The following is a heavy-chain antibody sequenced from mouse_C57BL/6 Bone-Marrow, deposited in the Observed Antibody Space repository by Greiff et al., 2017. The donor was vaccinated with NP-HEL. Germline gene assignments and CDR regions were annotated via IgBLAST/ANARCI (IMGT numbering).Heavy chain of an antibody. CDR2: IYPSDSET. CDR1: GYTFTSYW. Sequence: VQLQQPGAELVRPGSSVKLSCKASGYTFTSYWMDWVKQRPGQGLEWIGNIYPSDSETHYNQKFKDKATLTVDKSSSTAYMQLSSLTSEDYAVYYCARGASDYYGSTSFAYWGQGTLVTVSA. CDR3: ARGASDYYGSTSFAY. J-gene: IGHJ3*01. D-gene: IGHD1-1*01. V-gene: IGHV1-61*01.